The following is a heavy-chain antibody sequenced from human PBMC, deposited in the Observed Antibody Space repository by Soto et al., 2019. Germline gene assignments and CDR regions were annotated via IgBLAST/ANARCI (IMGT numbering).Heavy chain of an antibody. CDR1: GGSFSGYY. V-gene: IGHV4-34*01. J-gene: IGHJ4*02. CDR3: AKRAWRDSSGSSDY. D-gene: IGHD3-10*01. Sequence: SETLSLTCAVYGGSFSGYYWTWIRQPPGTGLEWIGEINHSGSTNYNPSLKSRVTISVETSKNTLYLQMNSLRAEDSAVYHCAKRAWRDSSGSSDYWGQGTLVTVSS. CDR2: INHSGST.